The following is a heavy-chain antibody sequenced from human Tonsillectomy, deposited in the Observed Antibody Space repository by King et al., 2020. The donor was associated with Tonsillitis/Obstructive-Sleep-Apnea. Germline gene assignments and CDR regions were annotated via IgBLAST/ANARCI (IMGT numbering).Heavy chain of an antibody. CDR1: GFTFGDYT. J-gene: IGHJ4*02. V-gene: IGHV3-49*04. Sequence: VQLVESGGALVQPGRSLRLSCTASGFTFGDYTMTWVRQAPGKGLEWVGFIRNKAFGKTTEYAASVKGRFTISRDDSKSIVYLQMNSLKTEDTAVYYCGRGLEQWLVLGIDYWGQGTLITVSS. CDR2: IRNKAFGKTT. CDR3: GRGLEQWLVLGIDY. D-gene: IGHD6-19*01.